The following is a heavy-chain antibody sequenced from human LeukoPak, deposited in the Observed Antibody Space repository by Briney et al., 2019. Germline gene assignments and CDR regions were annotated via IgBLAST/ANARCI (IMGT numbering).Heavy chain of an antibody. Sequence: ASVKVSCKPSGFTFTSHGISWVRQAPGQGLEWMGWISTDNGNTNSAQNLQGRVTMTTDTSTTTAYMELSSLTSDDTAVYYCAREIPWGSGIYGMDVWGQGTTVTVSS. CDR1: GFTFTSHG. V-gene: IGHV1-18*01. D-gene: IGHD3-10*01. CDR2: ISTDNGNT. CDR3: AREIPWGSGIYGMDV. J-gene: IGHJ6*02.